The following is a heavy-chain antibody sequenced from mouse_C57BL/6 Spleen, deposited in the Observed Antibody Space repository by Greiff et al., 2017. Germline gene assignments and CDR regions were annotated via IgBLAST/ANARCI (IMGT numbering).Heavy chain of an antibody. J-gene: IGHJ4*01. Sequence: QVQLQQSGAELVKPGASVKMSCKASGYTFTSYWITWVKQRPGQGLEWIGDIYPGSGSTNYNEKFKSKATLTVDTSSSTAYMQLSSLTSEDSAVYYCARGESNLPYAMDYWGQGTSVTVSS. CDR3: ARGESNLPYAMDY. D-gene: IGHD2-5*01. V-gene: IGHV1-55*01. CDR2: IYPGSGST. CDR1: GYTFTSYW.